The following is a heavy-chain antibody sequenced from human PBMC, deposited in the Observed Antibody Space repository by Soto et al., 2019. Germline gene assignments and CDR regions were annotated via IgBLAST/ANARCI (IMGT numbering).Heavy chain of an antibody. Sequence: EVQLVESGGGLVKPGGSLRLSCAASGFTFSNAWMSWVRQAPGKGLEWVGRIKSKTDGGTTDYAAPVKGRFTISRDDSKNTLYLQMNRLKTEDTAVYYCTTDRHYYDSSGYYYLFDYWGQGTLVTVSS. V-gene: IGHV3-15*01. J-gene: IGHJ4*02. CDR2: IKSKTDGGTT. D-gene: IGHD3-22*01. CDR1: GFTFSNAW. CDR3: TTDRHYYDSSGYYYLFDY.